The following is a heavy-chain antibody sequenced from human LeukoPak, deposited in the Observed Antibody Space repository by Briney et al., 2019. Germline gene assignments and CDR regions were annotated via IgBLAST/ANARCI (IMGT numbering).Heavy chain of an antibody. D-gene: IGHD3-22*01. J-gene: IGHJ4*02. CDR3: EGTYYYDSSDDY. Sequence: GGSLRLSCAASGFTFRNYAMTWVRQAPGKGLEWVSSIPSSGDGTYYADSVKGRFTISRDNSKNTLYLQMNSLRAEDTAVYYCEGTYYYDSSDDYWGQGTLVTVSS. CDR2: IPSSGDGT. V-gene: IGHV3-23*01. CDR1: GFTFRNYA.